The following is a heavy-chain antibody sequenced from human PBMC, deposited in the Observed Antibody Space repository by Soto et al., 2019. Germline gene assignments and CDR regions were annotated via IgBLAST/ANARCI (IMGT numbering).Heavy chain of an antibody. V-gene: IGHV3-11*04. CDR2: IRGCGDTI. CDR3: SPRGGYRRPTTYCSCGSRYLHH. J-gene: IGHJ4*02. Sequence: GGSRRLPCAASRFTFSVYYMSWIRQAPGKGLEWDSYIRGCGDTICYADAVKGRFTIARDNAKNALYLQMNSLRAEDTAVYHCSPRGGYRRPTTYCSCGSRYLHHRGQGTLVTVSS. D-gene: IGHD2-15*01. CDR1: RFTFSVYY.